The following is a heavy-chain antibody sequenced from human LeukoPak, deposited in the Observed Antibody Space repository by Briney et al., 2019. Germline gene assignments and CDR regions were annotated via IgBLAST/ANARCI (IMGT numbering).Heavy chain of an antibody. CDR2: IVVGSGNT. J-gene: IGHJ6*04. CDR1: GFTFTSSA. Sequence: SVKVSCKASGFTFTSSAVQWVRRARGRRLEWIGWIVVGSGNTNYAQKFQERVTITRDMSTSTAYMELSSLRSEDTAVYYCAAPPETDYGDYAAPRDYYYGMDVWGKGTTVTVSS. CDR3: AAPPETDYGDYAAPRDYYYGMDV. D-gene: IGHD4-17*01. V-gene: IGHV1-58*01.